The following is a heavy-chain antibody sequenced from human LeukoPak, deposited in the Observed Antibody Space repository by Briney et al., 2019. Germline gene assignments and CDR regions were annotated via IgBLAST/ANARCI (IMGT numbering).Heavy chain of an antibody. CDR2: IYYSGST. CDR1: GGSISSSSYY. D-gene: IGHD3-10*01. CDR3: ARDLGSGPSTRDYYMDV. V-gene: IGHV4-39*07. Sequence: NPSETLSLTCTVSGGSISSSSYYWGWIRQPPGKGLEWIGSIYYSGSTYYNPSLKSRVTISVDTSKNQFSLKLSSVTAADTAVYHCARDLGSGPSTRDYYMDVWGKGTTVTISS. J-gene: IGHJ6*03.